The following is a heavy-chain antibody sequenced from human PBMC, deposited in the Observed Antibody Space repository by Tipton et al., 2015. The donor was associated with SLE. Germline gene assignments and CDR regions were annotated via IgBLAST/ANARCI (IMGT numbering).Heavy chain of an antibody. V-gene: IGHV1-46*01. CDR2: IHTSGGST. J-gene: IGHJ3*02. D-gene: IGHD3-22*01. Sequence: QSGAEVKKPGASVKISCKASGYIFTSYYMHWVRQAPGQGLEWMGIIHTSGGSTSYAQKFQDRVTMTRDTSKNQFSLNLDSVTAADTAVYYCARGRLGSGFQPRAFDIWGQGTMVTVSS. CDR1: GYIFTSYY. CDR3: ARGRLGSGFQPRAFDI.